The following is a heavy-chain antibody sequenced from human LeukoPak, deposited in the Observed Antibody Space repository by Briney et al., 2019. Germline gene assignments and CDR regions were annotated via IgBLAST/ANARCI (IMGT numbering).Heavy chain of an antibody. J-gene: IGHJ4*02. CDR1: GGTFSSYA. CDR2: IIPIFGTA. V-gene: IGHV1-69*13. D-gene: IGHD5-24*01. CDR3: ASAVEMATTADY. Sequence: SVKVSCKASGGTFSSYAISWVRQAPGQGLEWMGGIIPIFGTANYAQKFQGRVTITADEYTSTAYMELSSLRSEDTAVYYCASAVEMATTADYWGQGTLVTVSS.